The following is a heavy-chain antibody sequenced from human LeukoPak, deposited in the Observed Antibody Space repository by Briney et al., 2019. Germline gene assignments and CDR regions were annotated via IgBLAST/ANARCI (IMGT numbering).Heavy chain of an antibody. CDR2: MNPNSGNT. V-gene: IGHV1-8*01. CDR1: GSTFTSYD. D-gene: IGHD1-1*01. CDR3: ARGPTGTHHYYMDV. J-gene: IGHJ6*03. Sequence: ASVKVSCKASGSTFTSYDINWVRQATGQGLEWMGWMNPNSGNTGYAQKFQGRVTMTRNTSITTAYMELSSLRSEDTAMYYCARGPTGTHHYYMDVWGKGTTVTVSS.